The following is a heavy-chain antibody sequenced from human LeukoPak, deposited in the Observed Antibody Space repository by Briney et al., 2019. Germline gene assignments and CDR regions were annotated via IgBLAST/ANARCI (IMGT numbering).Heavy chain of an antibody. J-gene: IGHJ4*02. D-gene: IGHD5-18*01. Sequence: PGGSLRLSCAASGFTFSSYAMSWVRQAPGKGLEWVGRIKPTKTDGGAPFYATAFEGRITISRDDSRDMMYPQMNSLKTDDTGLYYCAREGSLYGYHSFDSWGQGTLVTVSS. CDR2: IKPTKTDGGAP. V-gene: IGHV3-15*01. CDR3: AREGSLYGYHSFDS. CDR1: GFTFSSYA.